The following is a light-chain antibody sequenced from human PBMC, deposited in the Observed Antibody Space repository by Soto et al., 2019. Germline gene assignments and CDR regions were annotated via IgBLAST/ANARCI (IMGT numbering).Light chain of an antibody. CDR2: AAS. Sequence: DTQLTQSPSFLSASVGDRVTIACRASQDVSRSVGWYQQKPGTAPKLLISAASTLNSGVPSRFSGSGSGTDFTLTISSLQPEDFASYYCQQLWTYPLSFGGGTTVDMK. J-gene: IGKJ4*01. CDR3: QQLWTYPLS. V-gene: IGKV1-9*01. CDR1: QDVSRS.